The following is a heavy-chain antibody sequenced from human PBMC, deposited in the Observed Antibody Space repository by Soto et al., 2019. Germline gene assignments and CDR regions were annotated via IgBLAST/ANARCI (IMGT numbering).Heavy chain of an antibody. J-gene: IGHJ5*02. CDR2: IYYSGST. CDR3: ASSLLSGYSYGYRYNWFDP. D-gene: IGHD5-18*01. V-gene: IGHV4-59*01. CDR1: GGSISSYY. Sequence: TSETLSLTCTVSGGSISSYYWSWIRQPPGKGLEWIGYIYYSGSTNYNPSLKSRVTISVDTSKNQFSLKLSSVTAADTAVYYCASSLLSGYSYGYRYNWFDPWGQGTLVTVSS.